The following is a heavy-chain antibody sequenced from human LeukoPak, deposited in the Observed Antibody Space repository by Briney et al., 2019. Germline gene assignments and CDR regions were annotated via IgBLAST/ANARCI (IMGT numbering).Heavy chain of an antibody. CDR2: IYYSGPT. J-gene: IGHJ5*02. Sequence: SETLSLTCTVSGGSISSYYWNWIRQPPGRGLEWIGYIYYSGPTNYNTSLKSRVTISVNTSKNQLTLKLTSVTAADTAVYYCAKSPSDFWSGGFDPWGQGTLVTVSS. D-gene: IGHD3-3*01. CDR1: GGSISSYY. V-gene: IGHV4-59*08. CDR3: AKSPSDFWSGGFDP.